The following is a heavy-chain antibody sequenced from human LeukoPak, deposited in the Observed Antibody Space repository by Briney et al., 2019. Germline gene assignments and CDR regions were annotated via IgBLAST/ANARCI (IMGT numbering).Heavy chain of an antibody. D-gene: IGHD5-24*01. CDR1: GFTLMGYW. CDR2: IKSDGSGT. CDR3: VREMATGVDAFDI. J-gene: IGHJ3*02. Sequence: GGSLRLSCAASGFTLMGYWMHWVRQVPGKGLVWVSRIKSDGSGTSYVDSVKGRFTISRDNAKNAVYLQMNSLRGEDTAVYCCVREMATGVDAFDIWGQETMVTVFS. V-gene: IGHV3-74*01.